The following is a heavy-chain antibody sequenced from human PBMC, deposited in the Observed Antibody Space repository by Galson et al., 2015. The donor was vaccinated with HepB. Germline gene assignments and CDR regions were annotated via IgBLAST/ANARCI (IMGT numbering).Heavy chain of an antibody. Sequence: QSGAEVKKPGESLKISCKGSGYSFTSYWIGWVRQMPGKGLEWMGIIYPGDSDTRYSPSFQGQVTISADESISTAYLQWSSLKASDTAMYYCARHRLELKHPSYGSGSYYFGAVGFWFDPWGQGTLVTVSS. CDR1: GYSFTSYW. CDR2: IYPGDSDT. V-gene: IGHV5-51*01. J-gene: IGHJ5*02. CDR3: ARHRLELKHPSYGSGSYYFGAVGFWFDP. D-gene: IGHD3-10*01.